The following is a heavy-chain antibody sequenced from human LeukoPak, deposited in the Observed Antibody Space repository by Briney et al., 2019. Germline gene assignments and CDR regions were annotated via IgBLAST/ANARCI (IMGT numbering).Heavy chain of an antibody. J-gene: IGHJ6*03. V-gene: IGHV1-18*01. CDR3: ARNILRFLEWLLPDYYYYYMDV. CDR1: GYTFTSYG. D-gene: IGHD3-3*01. CDR2: ISAYNGNT. Sequence: ASVKVSCKASGYTFTSYGISWVRQAPGQGLEWMGWISAYNGNTNYAQKLQGRVTMTTDTSTSTAYMELRSLRSDDTAVYYCARNILRFLEWLLPDYYYYYMDVWGKGTTATVSS.